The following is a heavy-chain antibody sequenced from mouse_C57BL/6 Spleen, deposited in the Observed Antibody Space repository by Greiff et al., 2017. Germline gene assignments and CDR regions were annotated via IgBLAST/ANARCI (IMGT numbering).Heavy chain of an antibody. Sequence: QVHVKQSGAELVRPGASVTLSCKASGYTFTDYEMHWVKQTPVHGLEWIGAIDPETGGTAYNQKFKGKAILTADKSSSTAYMELRSLTSEDSAVYYCTISPAWGQGTTLTVSS. J-gene: IGHJ2*01. V-gene: IGHV1-15*01. CDR3: TISPA. CDR1: GYTFTDYE. CDR2: IDPETGGT.